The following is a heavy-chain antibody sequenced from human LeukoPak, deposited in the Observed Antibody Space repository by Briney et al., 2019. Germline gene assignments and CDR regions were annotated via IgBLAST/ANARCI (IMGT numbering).Heavy chain of an antibody. CDR3: ARRKGYCSSTSWIYYFDY. CDR2: IIHIFGTA. Sequence: GASVKVSCKASGGTFSSYAISWVRQAPGQGLEWMGGIIHIFGTANYAQKFQGRVTITADESTSTAYMELSSLRSEDTAVYYCARRKGYCSSTSWIYYFDYWGQGNLVTVCS. CDR1: GGTFSSYA. D-gene: IGHD2-2*01. V-gene: IGHV1-69*13. J-gene: IGHJ4*02.